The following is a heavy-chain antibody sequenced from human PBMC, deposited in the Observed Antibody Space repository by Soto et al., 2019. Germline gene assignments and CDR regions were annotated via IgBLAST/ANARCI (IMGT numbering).Heavy chain of an antibody. CDR1: GGSISSYY. J-gene: IGHJ3*02. V-gene: IGHV4-59*01. CDR3: ARGAPLMITFGGVIKGAFDI. CDR2: IYYSGST. D-gene: IGHD3-16*02. Sequence: SETLSLTCTVSGGSISSYYWSWIRQPPGKGLEWIGYIYYSGSTNYNPSLKSRVTISVDTSKNQFSLKLSSVTAADTAVYYCARGAPLMITFGGVIKGAFDIWGQGTMVTVSS.